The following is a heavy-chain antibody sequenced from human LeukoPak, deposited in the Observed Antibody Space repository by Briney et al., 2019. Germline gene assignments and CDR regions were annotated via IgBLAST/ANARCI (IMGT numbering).Heavy chain of an antibody. D-gene: IGHD3-3*01. J-gene: IGHJ4*02. CDR1: GFTLSKYA. CDR2: IDGSGGRP. CDR3: ARGKDHDFWNPFDH. V-gene: IGHV3-23*01. Sequence: PGGPLRLSCAASGFTLSKYAMNWVRQAPGKGLEWVSGIDGSGGRPPSADSVKGRFTISRDISKNTLYLQMDSLRAEDTAAYYCARGKDHDFWNPFDHWGQGTLVTVSS.